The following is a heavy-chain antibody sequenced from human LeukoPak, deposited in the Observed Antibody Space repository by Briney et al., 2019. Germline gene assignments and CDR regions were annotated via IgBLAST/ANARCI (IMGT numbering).Heavy chain of an antibody. D-gene: IGHD3-10*01. CDR1: GGSISSGGYY. J-gene: IGHJ4*02. CDR3: ARDPNGSGSYYSYFDY. V-gene: IGHV4-31*03. CDR2: IHYSGST. Sequence: KTSETLSLTCTVSGGSISSGGYYWSWIRQHPGKGLEWIGYIHYSGSTYYNPSLKSRVTISVDTSKNQFSLKLSSVTAADTAVYYCARDPNGSGSYYSYFDYWGQGTLVTVSS.